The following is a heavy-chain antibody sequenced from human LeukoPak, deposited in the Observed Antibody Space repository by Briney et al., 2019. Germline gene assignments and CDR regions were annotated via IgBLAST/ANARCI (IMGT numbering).Heavy chain of an antibody. V-gene: IGHV1-18*04. Sequence: ASVKVSCKASGYTFTGYYMHWVRQASGQGLEWMGWISAYNGNTNFAQKLQGRVTMTTDTSTSTAYMDLRSLRSDDTAVYYCARDQAATNTQVRFCLDWGQGTLVTVSS. CDR2: ISAYNGNT. CDR3: ARDQAATNTQVRFCLD. D-gene: IGHD3-9*01. CDR1: GYTFTGYY. J-gene: IGHJ4*02.